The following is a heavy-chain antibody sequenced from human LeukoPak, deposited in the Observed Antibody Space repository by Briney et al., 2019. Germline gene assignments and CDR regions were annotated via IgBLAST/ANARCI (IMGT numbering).Heavy chain of an antibody. CDR1: GFTFDDYA. CDR3: AKHMRATNTYSFFGLDV. Sequence: GGSLRLSCAASGFTFDDYAMHWVRQAPGKGLEWVSGISWSSGSIGYADSVKGRFTISRDNAKNSLYLQLSSLRPEDTALYYCAKHMRATNTYSFFGLDVWGQGTTVTASS. D-gene: IGHD1-26*01. J-gene: IGHJ6*02. V-gene: IGHV3-9*01. CDR2: ISWSSGSI.